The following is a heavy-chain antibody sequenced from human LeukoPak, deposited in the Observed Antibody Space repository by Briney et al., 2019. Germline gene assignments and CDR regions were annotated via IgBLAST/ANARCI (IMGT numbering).Heavy chain of an antibody. D-gene: IGHD3-22*01. CDR1: GGSLSSYY. CDR3: ARAPYYDSNQYFDY. CDR2: IYYSGST. V-gene: IGHV4-59*01. J-gene: IGHJ4*02. Sequence: PSETLSLTCTVSGGSLSSYYWSWIRQPPGKGLEWIGYIYYSGSTNYNPSLKSRVTISVDTSKNQFSLKLSSVTAADTAVYYCARAPYYDSNQYFDYWGQGTLVTVSS.